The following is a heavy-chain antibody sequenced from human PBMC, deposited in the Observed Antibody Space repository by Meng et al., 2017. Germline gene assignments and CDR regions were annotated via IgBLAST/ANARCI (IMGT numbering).Heavy chain of an antibody. CDR3: ARYYGDYAWIDKRWFDP. CDR2: SSPIFGTE. J-gene: IGHJ5*02. CDR1: GGNFSHMR. V-gene: IGHV1-69*01. D-gene: IGHD4-17*01. Sequence: QGPLVSSWAAGQKPGFASKAPCKASGGNFSHMRIGWQRQAPGQGLEWMGRSSPIFGTENYAQKFKGRVTITAAESTSTAYMELSSLRSEDTAVYYCARYYGDYAWIDKRWFDPWGQGTLVTVSS.